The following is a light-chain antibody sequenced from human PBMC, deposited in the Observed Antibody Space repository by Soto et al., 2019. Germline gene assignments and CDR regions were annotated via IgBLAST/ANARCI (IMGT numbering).Light chain of an antibody. CDR1: QSVSSY. J-gene: IGKJ2*01. Sequence: EIVLTQSPATLSLSPGEIATLSCRASQSVSSYLAWYQQKPGQAPRLLIYDASNRATGIPARFSGSGSGTDFTLTISSLEPEDFAVYYCQQRSNWPTLYTFGQGTKLEIK. CDR3: QQRSNWPTLYT. CDR2: DAS. V-gene: IGKV3-11*01.